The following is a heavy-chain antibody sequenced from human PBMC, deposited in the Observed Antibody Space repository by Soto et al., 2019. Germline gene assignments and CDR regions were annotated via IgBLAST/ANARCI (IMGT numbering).Heavy chain of an antibody. V-gene: IGHV3-23*01. CDR1: GFTFSSYA. CDR3: AKVPLGGSSSYCYYCMDV. CDR2: IRGSGGST. J-gene: IGHJ6*03. D-gene: IGHD6-6*01. Sequence: GGSLKLSCAASGFTFSSYAMRWVRQAPGKGLEWVSAIRGSGGSTYYADSVKGRFTISRDNSKNTLYLQMNSLRAEDTAVYYCAKVPLGGSSSYCYYCMDVWGKGTTVTVSS.